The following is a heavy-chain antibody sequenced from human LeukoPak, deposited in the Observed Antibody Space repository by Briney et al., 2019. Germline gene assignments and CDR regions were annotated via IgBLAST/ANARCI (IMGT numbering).Heavy chain of an antibody. CDR1: GGSISSYY. J-gene: IGHJ4*02. Sequence: PLETLSLTCTVSGGSISSYYWSWIRQPAGKGLEWIGRIYTSGSTNYNPSLKSRVTMSVDTSKNQFSLKLSSVTAADTAVYYCARVSQGVVWFGELGYFDYWGQGTLVTVSS. D-gene: IGHD3-10*01. CDR2: IYTSGST. CDR3: ARVSQGVVWFGELGYFDY. V-gene: IGHV4-4*07.